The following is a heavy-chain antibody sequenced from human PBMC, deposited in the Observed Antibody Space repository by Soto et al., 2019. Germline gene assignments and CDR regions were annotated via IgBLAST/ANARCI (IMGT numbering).Heavy chain of an antibody. CDR3: ARDPNYDILNGYPTNYGMDV. V-gene: IGHV3-30*01. Sequence: DSVKGRFTISRDNSKNTLYLQMNSLRAEDTAVYYCARDPNYDILNGYPTNYGMDVWGQGTTVTVAS. D-gene: IGHD3-9*01. J-gene: IGHJ6*02.